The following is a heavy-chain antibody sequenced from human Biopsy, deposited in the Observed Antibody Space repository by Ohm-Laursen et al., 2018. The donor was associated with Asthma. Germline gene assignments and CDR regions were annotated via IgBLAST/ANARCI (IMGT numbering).Heavy chain of an antibody. Sequence: SQRLSCSASGFTVSRDHMFWVRQAPGKGLEWVSVIYSGGTSHTADSVRGRFTISRDFSKNTLHLQMHSLRVDDTAVYYCARGDSSGWSHYYFDYWGQGTLVTVSS. CDR2: IYSGGTS. CDR1: GFTVSRDH. D-gene: IGHD6-19*01. V-gene: IGHV3-53*01. J-gene: IGHJ4*02. CDR3: ARGDSSGWSHYYFDY.